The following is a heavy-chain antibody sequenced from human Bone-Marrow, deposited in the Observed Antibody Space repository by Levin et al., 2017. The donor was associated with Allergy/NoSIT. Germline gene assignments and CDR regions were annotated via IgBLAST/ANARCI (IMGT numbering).Heavy chain of an antibody. CDR3: ARQGYSSSWHDPPHWFDP. Sequence: ASVKVSCKGSGYSFTSYWIGWVRQMPGKGLEWMGIIYPGDSDTRYSPSFQGQVTISADKSISTAYLQWSSLKASDTAMYYCARQGYSSSWHDPPHWFDPWGQGTLVTVSS. CDR1: GYSFTSYW. D-gene: IGHD6-13*01. CDR2: IYPGDSDT. J-gene: IGHJ5*02. V-gene: IGHV5-51*01.